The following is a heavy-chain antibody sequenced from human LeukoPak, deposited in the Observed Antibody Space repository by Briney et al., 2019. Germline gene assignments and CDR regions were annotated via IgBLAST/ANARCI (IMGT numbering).Heavy chain of an antibody. D-gene: IGHD2/OR15-2a*01. CDR2: IYYSGST. Sequence: SSETLSHTCTVSGGSISSYYWSWIRQPPGKGLEWIGYIYYSGSTNYNPSLKSRVTMSVDTSKNQFSLKLSSVTAADTAVYYCAREVIEDWFDPWGQGTLVTVSS. CDR1: GGSISSYY. J-gene: IGHJ5*02. V-gene: IGHV4-59*12. CDR3: AREVIEDWFDP.